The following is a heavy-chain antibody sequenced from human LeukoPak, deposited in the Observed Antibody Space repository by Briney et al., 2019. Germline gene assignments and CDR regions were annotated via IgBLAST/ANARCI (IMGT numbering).Heavy chain of an antibody. CDR2: ISGSGGST. V-gene: IGHV3-23*01. CDR1: GFTFSSYA. J-gene: IGHJ4*02. CDR3: AKEVARDYSNYVVY. D-gene: IGHD4-11*01. Sequence: GGSLRLSCAASGFTFSSYAMSWVRQAPGKGLEWVSAISGSGGSTYYADSVKGWFTISRDNSKNTLYLQMNSLRAEDTAVYYCAKEVARDYSNYVVYWGQGTLVTVSS.